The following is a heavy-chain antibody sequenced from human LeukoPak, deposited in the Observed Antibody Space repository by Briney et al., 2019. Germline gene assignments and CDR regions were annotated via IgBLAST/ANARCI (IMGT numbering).Heavy chain of an antibody. Sequence: PSETLSLTCAVSGYSISNGSYWGWIRQPPGKGLEWIGSLYHPDSTYYNPSLKSRVTMSVDTSRNQFSLKLSFVTAADTAVYYCARQYDSYFYYYLDLWGTGTTVTVSS. CDR1: GYSISNGSY. J-gene: IGHJ6*03. V-gene: IGHV4-38-2*01. CDR3: ARQYDSYFYYYLDL. D-gene: IGHD2-2*01. CDR2: LYHPDST.